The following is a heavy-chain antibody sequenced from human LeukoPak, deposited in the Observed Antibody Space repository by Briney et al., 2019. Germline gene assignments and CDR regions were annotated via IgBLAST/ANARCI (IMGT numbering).Heavy chain of an antibody. J-gene: IGHJ4*02. CDR2: IIPIFGTA. V-gene: IGHV1-69*05. Sequence: GASVKVSCKASGGTFSSYAISWVRQAPGQELEWMGRIIPIFGTANYAQKFQGRVTITTDESTSTAYMELSSLRSEDTAVYCCASGIYCSSTSCSFDYWGQGTLVTVSS. D-gene: IGHD2-2*01. CDR1: GGTFSSYA. CDR3: ASGIYCSSTSCSFDY.